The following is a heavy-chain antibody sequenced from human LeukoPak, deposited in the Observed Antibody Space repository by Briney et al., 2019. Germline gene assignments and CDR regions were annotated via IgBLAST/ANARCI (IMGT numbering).Heavy chain of an antibody. D-gene: IGHD2-21*01. CDR3: AKSSVVGRLFPGLDS. CDR1: GFTFNSYA. Sequence: GGSLRLSCAASGFTFNSYAMSWVRQAPGQGLEWVSDISDTGGGTYYADSVKGRFTISRDNSKNTLNLQMNSLRAEDTAVYYCAKSSVVGRLFPGLDSWGRGSVITVSS. CDR2: ISDTGGGT. J-gene: IGHJ4*02. V-gene: IGHV3-23*01.